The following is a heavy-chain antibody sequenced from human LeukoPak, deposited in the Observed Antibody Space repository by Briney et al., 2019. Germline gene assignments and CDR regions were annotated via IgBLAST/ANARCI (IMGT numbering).Heavy chain of an antibody. CDR1: GYTFTSYD. V-gene: IGHV1-8*01. CDR3: ARGQSSSWLDAFDI. J-gene: IGHJ3*02. D-gene: IGHD6-13*01. CDR2: MNPNSGNT. Sequence: GASVEVSCKASGYTFTSYDINWVRQATGQGLEWMGWMNPNSGNTGYAQKFQGRVTMTRNTSISTAYMELSSLRSEDTAVYYCARGQSSSWLDAFDIWGQGTMVTVSS.